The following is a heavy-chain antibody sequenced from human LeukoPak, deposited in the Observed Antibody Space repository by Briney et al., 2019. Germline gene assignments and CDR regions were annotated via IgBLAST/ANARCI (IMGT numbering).Heavy chain of an antibody. V-gene: IGHV4-61*03. CDR2: IYYSGST. CDR1: GDSISSYYSGYD. CDR3: ARDRSLGIIDY. Sequence: KPSETLSLTCTVSGDSISSYYSGYDWSWIRQPPGKVLDWIGYIYYSGSTNYNPSLKSRVAISVDASKNHFFLKVTSVTAADTAVYYCARDRSLGIIDYWGQGTLVTVSS. D-gene: IGHD3-22*01. J-gene: IGHJ4*02.